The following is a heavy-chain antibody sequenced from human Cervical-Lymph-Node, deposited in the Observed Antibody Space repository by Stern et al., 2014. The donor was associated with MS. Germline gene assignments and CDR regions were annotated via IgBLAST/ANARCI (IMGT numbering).Heavy chain of an antibody. CDR1: GYSYTSNW. CDR2: IVPSDSYT. V-gene: IGHV5-10-1*01. D-gene: IGHD2-15*01. Sequence: QLVQSGAEVKKPGESLRISCKGSGYSYTSNWISWVRQMPGKGLEWMGRIVPSDSYTNSSPSFQGHVTISADTSISTAYLQWSSLKASDTAMYYCARRCSRRIDAFDIWGQGTMVTVSS. J-gene: IGHJ3*02. CDR3: ARRCSRRIDAFDI.